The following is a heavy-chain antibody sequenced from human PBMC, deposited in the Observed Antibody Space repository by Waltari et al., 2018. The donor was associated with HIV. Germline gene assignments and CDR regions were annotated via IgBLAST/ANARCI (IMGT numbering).Heavy chain of an antibody. CDR2: IYYSGST. D-gene: IGHD1-26*01. CDR1: GGSISSSSYY. Sequence: QLQLQESGPGLVKPSETLSLTCTVSGGSISSSSYYWGWIRQPPGKGLEWIGSIYYSGSTYYNPSLKSRVTISVDTSKNQFSLKLSSVTAADTAVYYCARHAVGATRGEYYYYGMDVWGQGTTVTVSS. V-gene: IGHV4-39*01. CDR3: ARHAVGATRGEYYYYGMDV. J-gene: IGHJ6*02.